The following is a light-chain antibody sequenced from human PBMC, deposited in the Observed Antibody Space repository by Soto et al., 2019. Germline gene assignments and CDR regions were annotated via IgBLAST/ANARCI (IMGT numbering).Light chain of an antibody. CDR1: NSDVGAYIY. Sequence: QSVLTQPRSVSGSPGQSVTISCTGTNSDVGAYIYVSWYQQHPGEAPKLIIYDVDKRPSGVPDRFSGSKSGNTASLAISGLQAEDEANYYCCSYVGSYSRVFGGGTKVTVL. CDR3: CSYVGSYSRV. J-gene: IGLJ3*02. CDR2: DVD. V-gene: IGLV2-11*01.